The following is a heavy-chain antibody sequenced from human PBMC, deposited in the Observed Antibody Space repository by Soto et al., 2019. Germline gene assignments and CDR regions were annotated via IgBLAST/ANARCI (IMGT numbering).Heavy chain of an antibody. CDR1: GFTFDDYA. V-gene: IGHV3-9*01. Sequence: PGGSLRLSCAASGFTFDDYAMHWVRQAPGKGLEWVSGISWNSGSIGYADSVKGRFTISRDNAKNSLYLQMNSLRAEDTALYYCAKDLYISMGVGELSFVFDYWGQGTLVTVSS. J-gene: IGHJ4*02. CDR3: AKDLYISMGVGELSFVFDY. CDR2: ISWNSGSI. D-gene: IGHD3-10*01.